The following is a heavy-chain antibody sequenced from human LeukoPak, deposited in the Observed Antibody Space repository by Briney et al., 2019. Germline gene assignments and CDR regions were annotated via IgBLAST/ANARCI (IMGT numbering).Heavy chain of an antibody. CDR1: GFTFSRYS. V-gene: IGHV3-48*01. J-gene: IGHJ6*03. D-gene: IGHD1-14*01. CDR2: ISSSGTTI. CDR3: ARVRSEDYYYYYMDV. Sequence: GGSLRLSCAASGFTFSRYSMNWVRQAPGKGLEWVSYISSSGTTIYYADSVKGRFTISRDNAKNSLYLQMNSLRAEDTAVNYCARVRSEDYYYYYMDVWGKGTTVTVSS.